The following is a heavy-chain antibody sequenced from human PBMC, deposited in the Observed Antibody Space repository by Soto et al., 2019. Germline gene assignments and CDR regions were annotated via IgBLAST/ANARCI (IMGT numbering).Heavy chain of an antibody. V-gene: IGHV3-30*04. CDR2: IAYDESSK. J-gene: IGHJ6*02. D-gene: IGHD2-15*01. Sequence: QVQLVQSGGGVVQPGGSLRLACVASGLTFNSYAMHWVRQAPGKGLEWVAVIAYDESSKYYIDSVRGRFTISRDNSKKTSFLEMNSLRSEDTAVYFCAKGYCTSGSCLYYYGLEDWGQGTTVTVSS. CDR1: GLTFNSYA. CDR3: AKGYCTSGSCLYYYGLED.